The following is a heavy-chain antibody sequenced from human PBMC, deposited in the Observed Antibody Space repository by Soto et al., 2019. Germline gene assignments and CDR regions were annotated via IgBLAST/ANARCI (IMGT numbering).Heavy chain of an antibody. V-gene: IGHV1-69*13. D-gene: IGHD2-2*01. Sequence: ASVKVSCKASGGPFTNYAFSWVRRAPGQGLEWMGGIIPIFGTRDYEQKFQGRVTITADESTRTASMELSSLRSDDTAVYYCARERSVGYCITTTCPKPFYYYAMDVWGQGTTVTVSS. CDR1: GGPFTNYA. CDR2: IIPIFGTR. CDR3: ARERSVGYCITTTCPKPFYYYAMDV. J-gene: IGHJ6*02.